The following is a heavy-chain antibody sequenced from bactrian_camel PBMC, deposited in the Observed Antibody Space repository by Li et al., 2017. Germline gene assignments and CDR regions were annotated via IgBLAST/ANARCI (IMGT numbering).Heavy chain of an antibody. CDR2: IDHQGNT. CDR3: AADLYGGSCLEYHY. D-gene: IGHD6*01. J-gene: IGHJ4*01. V-gene: IGHV3-3*01. Sequence: HVQLVESGGGSVQAGGSLRLSCAVSGYSCSGCMGWFRQAPGKEREGIAAIDHQGNTAYADSVKGRFTISKDNAKNTLYLQMNSLKPEDSAMYRCAADLYGGSCLEYHYWGQGTQVTVSS. CDR1: GYSCSGC.